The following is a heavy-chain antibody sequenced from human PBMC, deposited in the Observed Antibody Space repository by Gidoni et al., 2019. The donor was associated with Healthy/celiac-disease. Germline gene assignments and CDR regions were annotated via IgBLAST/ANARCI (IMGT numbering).Heavy chain of an antibody. CDR1: GFTFSSYA. CDR3: AKGKRITMISPLWYFDY. J-gene: IGHJ4*02. Sequence: EVQLLESGGGLVQPGGSLRLSCSASGFTFSSYAMSWVRQAPGKGLEWVSAISGSGGSTYYADSVKGRFTISRDNSKNTLYLQMNSLRAEDTAVYYCAKGKRITMISPLWYFDYWGQGTLVTVSS. V-gene: IGHV3-23*01. CDR2: ISGSGGST. D-gene: IGHD3-22*01.